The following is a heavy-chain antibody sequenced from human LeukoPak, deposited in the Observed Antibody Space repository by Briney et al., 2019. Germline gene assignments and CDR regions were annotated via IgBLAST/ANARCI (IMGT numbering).Heavy chain of an antibody. CDR3: AKPSAITIFAEESNWFDP. V-gene: IGHV3-30*02. Sequence: GGSLRLSCAASGFTFSSYGIHWVRQAPGKGLELVAFIRYDGSNKYYGDSVRGRFTISRDNSKNTLYLYMNSLRPEDTAVYYCAKPSAITIFAEESNWFDPWGQGTLVTVSS. J-gene: IGHJ5*02. CDR2: IRYDGSNK. CDR1: GFTFSSYG. D-gene: IGHD3-3*01.